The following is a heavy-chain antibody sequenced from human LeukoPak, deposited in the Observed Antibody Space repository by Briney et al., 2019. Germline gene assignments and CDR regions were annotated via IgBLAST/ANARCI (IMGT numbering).Heavy chain of an antibody. J-gene: IGHJ5*02. CDR3: ARASGGVGATDWFDP. Sequence: SVKISCKASGGTFSSYAISWVRQAPGRGLEWMGGIIPIFGTANYAQKFQGRVTITADESTSTAYMELSSLRSEDTAVYYCARASGGVGATDWFDPWGQGTLVTVSS. V-gene: IGHV1-69*01. CDR2: IIPIFGTA. D-gene: IGHD1-26*01. CDR1: GGTFSSYA.